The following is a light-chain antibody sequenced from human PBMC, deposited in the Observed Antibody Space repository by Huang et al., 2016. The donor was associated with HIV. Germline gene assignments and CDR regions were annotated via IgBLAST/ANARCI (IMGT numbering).Light chain of an antibody. CDR1: QSVSSY. CDR3: QQRISWPPSYT. CDR2: ATS. J-gene: IGKJ2*01. V-gene: IGKV3-11*01. Sequence: EIVLTQSPATLSLSPGDRATLSCRASQSVSSYFAWYQQRPGQAPRLLIYATSNRATGVPARCSGRGSGTDFTLTISSLEPEDFANYYCQQRISWPPSYTFGQGTKVEI.